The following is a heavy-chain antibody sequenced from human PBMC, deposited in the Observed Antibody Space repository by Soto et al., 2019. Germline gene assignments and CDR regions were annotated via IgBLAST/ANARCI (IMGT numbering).Heavy chain of an antibody. D-gene: IGHD6-13*01. CDR2: IYSGGST. CDR1: GFTVSSNY. V-gene: IGHV3-53*01. Sequence: GGSLRLSCAASGFTVSSNYMSWVRQAPGKGLEWVSVIYSGGSTYYADSVKGRFTISRDNSKNTLYLQMNSLRAEDTAVYYCARFIAAAGKGAFDIWGQGTMVTVSS. CDR3: ARFIAAAGKGAFDI. J-gene: IGHJ3*02.